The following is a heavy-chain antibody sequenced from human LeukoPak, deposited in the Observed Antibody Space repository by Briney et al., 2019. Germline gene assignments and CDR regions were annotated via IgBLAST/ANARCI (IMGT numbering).Heavy chain of an antibody. V-gene: IGHV3-33*08. D-gene: IGHD3-22*01. CDR1: GFSFTNYA. Sequence: GGSLRLSCTGSGFSFTNYAMHWVRQAPGKGLEWVAVIWYDGSNKYYADSVKGRFTISRDNSKNTLYLQMNSLRAEDTAVYYCARDMSLYYYDSSGPGYYYYGMDVWGQGTTVTVSS. CDR3: ARDMSLYYYDSSGPGYYYYGMDV. CDR2: IWYDGSNK. J-gene: IGHJ6*02.